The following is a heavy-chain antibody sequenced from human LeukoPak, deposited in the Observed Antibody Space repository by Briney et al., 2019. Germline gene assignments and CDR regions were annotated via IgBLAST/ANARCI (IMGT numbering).Heavy chain of an antibody. CDR3: ASPAMYNTDAFDI. CDR1: GYSFTGYY. Sequence: ASLKVSCKASGYSFTGYYIHWMRQAPGQGLEWMGWINPKSGSTNHTQKFQGRVTMTRDTSISTAYMELSRLRSDDTAVYYCASPAMYNTDAFDIWGQGTMVTVSS. D-gene: IGHD1-1*01. J-gene: IGHJ3*02. V-gene: IGHV1-2*02. CDR2: INPKSGST.